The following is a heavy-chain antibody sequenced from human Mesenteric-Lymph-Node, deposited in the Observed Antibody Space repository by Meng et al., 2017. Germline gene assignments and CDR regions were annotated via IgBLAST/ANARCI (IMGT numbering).Heavy chain of an antibody. J-gene: IGHJ4*02. CDR3: GTLKYTSGFYGPAY. Sequence: QVQLVQSVSELKKPWASVKVSCKASGYTFTRYPMNWVRQAPGQGLEWMGWISTNTGNPTYAQGFTGRFVFSVDTSVSTAYLQISSLKAEDTAVYYCGTLKYTSGFYGPAYWGQGALVTVSS. CDR1: GYTFTRYP. CDR2: ISTNTGNP. D-gene: IGHD6-19*01. V-gene: IGHV7-4-1*02.